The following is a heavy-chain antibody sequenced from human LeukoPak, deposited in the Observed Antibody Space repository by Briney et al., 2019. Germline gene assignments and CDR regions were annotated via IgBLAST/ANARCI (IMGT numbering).Heavy chain of an antibody. CDR1: GFTFSNFE. J-gene: IGHJ6*04. V-gene: IGHV3-48*03. CDR2: IDFTGSTI. D-gene: IGHD3-10*02. Sequence: PGGSLRLSCAASGFTFSNFEMNWVRQAPGKGLEWISYIDFTGSTIFYADSVKGRFTISRDNAKNSVYLQMNSLRAEDTAVYYCAELGITMIGGVWGKGTTVTISS. CDR3: AELGITMIGGV.